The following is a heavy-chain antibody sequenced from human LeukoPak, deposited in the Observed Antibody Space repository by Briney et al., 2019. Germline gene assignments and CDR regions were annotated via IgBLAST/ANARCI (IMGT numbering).Heavy chain of an antibody. CDR3: ARRLTQYDCFDP. V-gene: IGHV4-31*03. J-gene: IGHJ5*02. CDR2: IYYSGST. D-gene: IGHD2-2*01. Sequence: SETLSLTCTVSGGSISSGGYYWSWIRQHPGKGLQWIGYIYYSGSTYYNPSLKSRVTISVDTSKNQFSLHLNSVTPEDTAVYYCARRLTQYDCFDPWGQGILVTVSS. CDR1: GGSISSGGYY.